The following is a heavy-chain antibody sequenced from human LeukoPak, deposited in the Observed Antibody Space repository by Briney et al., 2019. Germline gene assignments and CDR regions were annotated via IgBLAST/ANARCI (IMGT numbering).Heavy chain of an antibody. CDR1: GDSISSYY. Sequence: SETLSLTCTVSGDSISSYYWNWVRQPPGKGLEWIGYAYYSGSTNYNPSLKSRVTISVDTSKNQFSLKLSSVTADDTAVYYCARGKGYSSSSADYYGMDVWGQGTTVTVSS. J-gene: IGHJ6*02. CDR3: ARGKGYSSSSADYYGMDV. V-gene: IGHV4-59*12. D-gene: IGHD6-6*01. CDR2: AYYSGST.